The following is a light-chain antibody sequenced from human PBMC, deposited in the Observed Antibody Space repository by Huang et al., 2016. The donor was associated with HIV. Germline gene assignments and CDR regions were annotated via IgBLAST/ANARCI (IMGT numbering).Light chain of an antibody. V-gene: IGKV3-15*01. CDR3: QHYRVWPPVYT. J-gene: IGKJ2*01. CDR1: HTVSSN. CDR2: AAS. Sequence: EIVMTQSPATLSVSPGERATLSCRASHTVSSNLAWYQQKPGQAPRLLIYAASTRATDSPARFSGSGSGTEFTLTISSLQSEDFAVYYCQHYRVWPPVYTFGQGTKLEIK.